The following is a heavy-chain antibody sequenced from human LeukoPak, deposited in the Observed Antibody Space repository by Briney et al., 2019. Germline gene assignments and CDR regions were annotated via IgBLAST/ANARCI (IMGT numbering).Heavy chain of an antibody. CDR3: ASTYYYGSGSYLFDYYYGMDV. V-gene: IGHV4-31*03. Sequence: PSQTLSLTCTVSGGSISSGGYSWSWIRQHPGKGLEWIGYIYYSGSTYYNPSLKSRVTISVDTSKNQFSLKLSSVTAADTAVYYCASTYYYGSGSYLFDYYYGMDVWGQGTTVTVSS. CDR1: GGSISSGGYS. J-gene: IGHJ6*02. D-gene: IGHD3-10*01. CDR2: IYYSGST.